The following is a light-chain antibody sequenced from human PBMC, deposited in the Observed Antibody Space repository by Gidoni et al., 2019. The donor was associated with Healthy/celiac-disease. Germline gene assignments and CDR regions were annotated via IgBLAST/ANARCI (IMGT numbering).Light chain of an antibody. CDR3: KQSYSTPQT. CDR2: AAS. CDR1: QSISSY. V-gene: IGKV1-39*01. Sequence: DIQMTQSTSSLSASVGDRVTITCRASQSISSYLNWYQQKPGKAPKLLIYAASSLQSGVPSRFSGSGSGTDFTLTISSLQPEDFATYYCKQSYSTPQTFGQGTKVEIK. J-gene: IGKJ1*01.